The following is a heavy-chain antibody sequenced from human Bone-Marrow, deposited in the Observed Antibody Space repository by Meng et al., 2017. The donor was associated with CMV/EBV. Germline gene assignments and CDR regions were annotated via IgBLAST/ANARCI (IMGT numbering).Heavy chain of an antibody. CDR2: IRYDGTNK. J-gene: IGHJ4*02. V-gene: IGHV3-30*02. CDR1: GFTFSNYG. D-gene: IGHD6-13*01. CDR3: ARVGGYSSS. Sequence: GESLKISCAASGFTFSNYGMHWVRQAPGKGLEWVAFIRYDGTNKYYADSVKGRFTISRDNAKNSLYLQMNSLRAEDTAVYYCARVGGYSSSWGQGTLVTVSS.